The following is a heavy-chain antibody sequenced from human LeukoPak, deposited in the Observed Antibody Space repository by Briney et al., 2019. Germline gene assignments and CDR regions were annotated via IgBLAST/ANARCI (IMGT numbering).Heavy chain of an antibody. CDR3: ARGVYDSSPLNYYMDV. CDR1: GFTFSSYE. V-gene: IGHV3-48*03. CDR2: ISSSGSTI. J-gene: IGHJ6*03. Sequence: GGSLRLSCAASGFTFSSYEMNWVRQAPGKGLEWVSFISSSGSTIYYADSVKGRFTISRDNAKNSLYLQMNSLRVEDTAVYYCARGVYDSSPLNYYMDVWGKGTTVTVSS. D-gene: IGHD3-22*01.